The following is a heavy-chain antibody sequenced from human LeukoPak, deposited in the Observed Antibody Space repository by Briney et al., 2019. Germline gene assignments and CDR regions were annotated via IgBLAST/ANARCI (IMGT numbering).Heavy chain of an antibody. Sequence: ASVKVSCKASGYTFTSYDINWVRQATGQGLEWMGWMNPNSGNTGYAQKFQGRVTITRNTSISTAYMELSSLRSEDTAVYYCARGPSRKYSSSLLFPGWFDPWGQGTLVTVSS. J-gene: IGHJ5*02. CDR3: ARGPSRKYSSSLLFPGWFDP. D-gene: IGHD6-6*01. V-gene: IGHV1-8*03. CDR1: GYTFTSYD. CDR2: MNPNSGNT.